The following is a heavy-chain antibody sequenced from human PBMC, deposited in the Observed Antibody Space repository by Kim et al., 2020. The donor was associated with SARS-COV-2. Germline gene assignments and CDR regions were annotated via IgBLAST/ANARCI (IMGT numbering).Heavy chain of an antibody. J-gene: IGHJ4*02. CDR1: GYTFTTYA. Sequence: ASVKVSCKASGYTFTTYALHWVRQAPGQGLEWMGWINAANGDTKYSQKFQRRVTITRDTSATTAYMELRSLRPEDTAVFYCARGRGNYFGLGSLYYIDHWGQGTLVTVSS. CDR3: ARGRGNYFGLGSLYYIDH. D-gene: IGHD3-10*01. V-gene: IGHV1-3*01. CDR2: INAANGDT.